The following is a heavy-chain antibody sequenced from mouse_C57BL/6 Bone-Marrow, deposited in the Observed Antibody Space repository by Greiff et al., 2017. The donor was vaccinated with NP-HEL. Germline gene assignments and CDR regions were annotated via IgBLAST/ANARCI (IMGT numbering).Heavy chain of an antibody. CDR3: ARHGTTVVAFDY. CDR1: GFTFSSYG. J-gene: IGHJ2*01. D-gene: IGHD1-1*01. V-gene: IGHV5-6*01. CDR2: ISSGGSYT. Sequence: EVQGVESGGDLVKPGGSLKLSCAASGFTFSSYGMSWVRQTPDKRLEWVATISSGGSYTYYPDSVKGRFTISRDNAKNTLYLQMSSLKSEDTAMYYGARHGTTVVAFDYWGQGTTLTVSS.